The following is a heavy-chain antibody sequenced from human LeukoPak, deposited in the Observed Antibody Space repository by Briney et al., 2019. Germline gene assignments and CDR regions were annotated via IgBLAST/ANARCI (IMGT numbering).Heavy chain of an antibody. CDR3: ASSYYDSGGYYRVDY. J-gene: IGHJ4*02. CDR1: GGSISSYY. D-gene: IGHD3-22*01. Sequence: SETLSLTCSVSGGSISSYYWSWILQPPGKGLEWIGYIYCSGSTNYNPSLKSRVTVSVDTSKNQFSLKLSSVTAADTAVYYCASSYYDSGGYYRVDYWGQGTLVSVSS. CDR2: IYCSGST. V-gene: IGHV4-59*01.